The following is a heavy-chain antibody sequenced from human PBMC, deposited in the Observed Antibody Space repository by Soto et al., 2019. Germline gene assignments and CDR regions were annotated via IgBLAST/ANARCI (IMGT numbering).Heavy chain of an antibody. CDR1: GGSISSSSYY. V-gene: IGHV4-39*01. D-gene: IGHD2-2*01. J-gene: IGHJ4*02. CDR2: IYYSGST. Sequence: PSETLSLTCTVSGGSISSSSYYWGWIRQPPGKGLEWIGSIYYSGSTYYHPSLKSRVTISVDTSKNQFSLKLSSVTAADTAVYYCARYYCSSTSCYFDYWGQGTLVTVSS. CDR3: ARYYCSSTSCYFDY.